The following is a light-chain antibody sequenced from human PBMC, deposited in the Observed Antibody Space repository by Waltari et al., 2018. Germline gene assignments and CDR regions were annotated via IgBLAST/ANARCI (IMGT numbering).Light chain of an antibody. CDR1: SLDVGCFYY. V-gene: IGLV2-14*03. J-gene: IGLJ1*01. CDR3: SSYTSSSTSYV. CDR2: DVS. Sequence: QSALTQPASVSGSPGQSITLSCTGTSLDVGCFYYFSCSPPPPGKAPNLLIYDVSNRPSWFSNRSSGSTSGNTASLTISGLQAEDEADYYCSSYTSSSTSYVFGTGTKVTVL.